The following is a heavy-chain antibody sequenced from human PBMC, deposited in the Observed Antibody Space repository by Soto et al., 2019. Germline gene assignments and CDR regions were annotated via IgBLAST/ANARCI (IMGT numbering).Heavy chain of an antibody. CDR1: GFTFSSYA. Sequence: QPGGSLRLACAASGFTFSSYAMSWVRQAPGKGLEWVSAISGSGGSTYYADSVKGRFTISRDNSKNTLYLQMNSLRAEDTAVYYCAKGVRSGYSSDWFDPWGQGTLVTVSS. CDR3: AKGVRSGYSSDWFDP. J-gene: IGHJ5*02. CDR2: ISGSGGST. V-gene: IGHV3-23*01. D-gene: IGHD6-25*01.